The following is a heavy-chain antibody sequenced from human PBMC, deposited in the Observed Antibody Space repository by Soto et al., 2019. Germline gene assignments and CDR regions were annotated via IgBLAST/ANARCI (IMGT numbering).Heavy chain of an antibody. D-gene: IGHD2-15*01. CDR3: ARGRAHCSGGSCYSGIYYYYGMDV. J-gene: IGHJ6*02. V-gene: IGHV4-34*01. CDR2: INHSGST. Sequence: TLYLTCAVYGGSFSGYYWSWIRQPPGKGLEWIGEINHSGSTNYNPSLKSRVTISVDTSKNQFSLKLSSVTAADTAVYYCARGRAHCSGGSCYSGIYYYYGMDVWGQGTTVTVSS. CDR1: GGSFSGYY.